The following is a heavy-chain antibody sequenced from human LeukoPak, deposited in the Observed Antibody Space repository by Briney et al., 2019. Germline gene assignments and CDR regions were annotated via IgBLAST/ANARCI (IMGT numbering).Heavy chain of an antibody. CDR3: ARDGGFYRDY. CDR2: IKGDGSEK. CDR1: GITFNSYW. D-gene: IGHD3-16*02. Sequence: PGGSLRLSCAASGITFNSYWMSWVRQAPGKGLEWVANIKGDGSEKYYGDSMEGRFTISRDNAKNSLYLQMNSLRAEDTAVYYCARDGGFYRDYRGQETLVTVSS. J-gene: IGHJ4*02. V-gene: IGHV3-7*01.